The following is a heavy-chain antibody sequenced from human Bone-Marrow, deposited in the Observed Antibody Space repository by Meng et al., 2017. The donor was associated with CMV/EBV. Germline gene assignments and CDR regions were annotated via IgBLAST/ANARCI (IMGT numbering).Heavy chain of an antibody. V-gene: IGHV3-30-3*01. J-gene: IGHJ6*02. CDR2: ISYNGNKK. D-gene: IGHD6-13*01. Sequence: GESLKISCTASGFTFNSHVMYWVRQAPGKGPECVAVISYNGNKKYYIDSVKGRFTISRDNSKSTLYLQMNSLRSDGTSVYYCARDLVAAPGGFDYFYGMDVWGQGTTVTVSS. CDR3: ARDLVAAPGGFDYFYGMDV. CDR1: GFTFNSHV.